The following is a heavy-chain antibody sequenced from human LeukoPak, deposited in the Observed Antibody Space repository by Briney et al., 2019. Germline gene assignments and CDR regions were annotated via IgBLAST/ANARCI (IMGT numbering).Heavy chain of an antibody. Sequence: SETLSLTCTVSGGSISGYYWGWIRQPPGKGLDWIGYIHYSGSSKYSPSLKSRVAMSVDTSMNQFSLKLTSVTAADTAVYYCARYDSSSSALENWGQGTLVTVPS. CDR3: ARYDSSSSALEN. V-gene: IGHV4-59*01. D-gene: IGHD3-22*01. CDR2: IHYSGSS. CDR1: GGSISGYY. J-gene: IGHJ4*02.